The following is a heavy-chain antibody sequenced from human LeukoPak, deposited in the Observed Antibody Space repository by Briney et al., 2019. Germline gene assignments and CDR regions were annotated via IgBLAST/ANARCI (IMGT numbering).Heavy chain of an antibody. CDR1: GFTFSHFG. CDR2: IKQDGSEK. D-gene: IGHD1-26*01. J-gene: IGHJ4*02. V-gene: IGHV3-7*01. CDR3: ARDKVVGTTYFDY. Sequence: PGTSLRLSCETSGFTFSHFGMHWVRQAPGKGLEWVANIKQDGSEKYYVDSVKGRFTISRDNAKNSLYLQMNSLRAEDTAVYYCARDKVVGTTYFDYWGQGTLVTVSS.